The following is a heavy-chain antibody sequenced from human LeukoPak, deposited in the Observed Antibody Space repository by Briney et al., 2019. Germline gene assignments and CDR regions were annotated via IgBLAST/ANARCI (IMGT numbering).Heavy chain of an antibody. V-gene: IGHV3-74*01. J-gene: IGHJ3*01. CDR1: GFTFNNYW. Sequence: GGSLRLSCAASGFTFNNYWMHWVRQAPGMGLVWVSSIRFDGGDTAYADSAKGRFTISRDNAKNTMCLQMNNLRAEDTAVYYCAKEIDGFDVWGQGTLVTVSS. CDR2: IRFDGGDT. CDR3: AKEIDGFDV.